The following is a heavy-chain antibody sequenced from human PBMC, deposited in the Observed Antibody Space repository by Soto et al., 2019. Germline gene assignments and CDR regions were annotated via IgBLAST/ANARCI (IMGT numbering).Heavy chain of an antibody. Sequence: QVQLVESGGGLVKPGGSLRLSCVASGFTFSDYYMSWIRQAPGKGLEWVSYISSSSSYTNYADSVKVRFTISRDNAKNSLYLQMNSLRAEDTAVYYCARVPSCGGDCYSDYWGQGTLVTVSS. CDR1: GFTFSDYY. V-gene: IGHV3-11*05. J-gene: IGHJ4*02. CDR2: ISSSSSYT. CDR3: ARVPSCGGDCYSDY. D-gene: IGHD2-21*02.